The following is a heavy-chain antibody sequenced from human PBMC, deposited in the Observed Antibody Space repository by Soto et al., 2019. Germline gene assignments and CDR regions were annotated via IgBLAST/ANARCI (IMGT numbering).Heavy chain of an antibody. CDR3: ARALGYSGYAGMDV. CDR1: GYTFTSYG. V-gene: IGHV1-18*01. Sequence: ASVKVSCKASGYTFTSYGISWVRQAPGQGLEWMGWISAYNGNTNYAQKLQGRVTMTTDTSTSTAYMELRSLRSDVTAVYYCARALGYSGYAGMDVWGQGTTVTVSS. D-gene: IGHD5-12*01. CDR2: ISAYNGNT. J-gene: IGHJ6*02.